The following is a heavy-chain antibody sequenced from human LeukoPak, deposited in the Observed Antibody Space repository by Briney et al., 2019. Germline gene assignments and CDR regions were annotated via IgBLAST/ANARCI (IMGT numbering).Heavy chain of an antibody. J-gene: IGHJ4*02. V-gene: IGHV4-34*01. Sequence: SETLSLTCAVYGGPFSGYYWSWIRQPPGKGLEWLGEINHSGSTNYNPSLKSRVTISVDTSKNQFSLKLSSVTAADTAVYYCARKSVGASAFFDYWGQGTLVTVSS. D-gene: IGHD1-26*01. CDR3: ARKSVGASAFFDY. CDR1: GGPFSGYY. CDR2: INHSGST.